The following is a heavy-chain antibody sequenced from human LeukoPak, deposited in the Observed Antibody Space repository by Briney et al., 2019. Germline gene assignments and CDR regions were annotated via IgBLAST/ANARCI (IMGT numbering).Heavy chain of an antibody. CDR3: ARNKAGSWIRD. V-gene: IGHV4-34*01. CDR2: INHSGST. J-gene: IGHJ4*02. CDR1: GGSFSGYY. D-gene: IGHD1-26*01. Sequence: PSETLSLTCAVYGGSFSGYYWSWIRQPPGKGLEWIGEINHSGSTNYNPSLKSRVTISVDTSKNQFSLKLSSVTAADTAVYYCARNKAGSWIRDWGQGTLVTVSS.